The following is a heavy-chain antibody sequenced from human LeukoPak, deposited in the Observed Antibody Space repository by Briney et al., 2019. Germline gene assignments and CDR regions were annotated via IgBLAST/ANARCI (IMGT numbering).Heavy chain of an antibody. CDR3: ARVAVTRNWFDP. CDR1: GGSINSYY. J-gene: IGHJ5*02. Sequence: SETLSLTCTVSGGSINSYYWSWIRQPPGKGLEWIGYIYYSGSTNYNPSLKSRVTISVDTSKNQFSLKLSSVTAADTAVYYCARVAVTRNWFDPWGQGTLVTVSS. CDR2: IYYSGST. V-gene: IGHV4-59*01. D-gene: IGHD4-11*01.